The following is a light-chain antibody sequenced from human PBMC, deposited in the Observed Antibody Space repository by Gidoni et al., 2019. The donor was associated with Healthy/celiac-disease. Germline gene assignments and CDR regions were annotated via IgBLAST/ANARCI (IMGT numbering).Light chain of an antibody. J-gene: IGKJ2*01. Sequence: DIQMTQSPSSLSASVGDRVTITCQASQDISNYLNWYQQKPGKAPKLLIYDASKLETGVPSRFSGSGSGTDFTFTISSLQPEDIATYDCQQYDNLPYTFGQGTKLEIK. CDR1: QDISNY. V-gene: IGKV1-33*01. CDR3: QQYDNLPYT. CDR2: DAS.